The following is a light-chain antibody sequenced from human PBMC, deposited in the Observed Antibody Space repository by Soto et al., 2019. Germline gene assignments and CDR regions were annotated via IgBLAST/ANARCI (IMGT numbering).Light chain of an antibody. CDR2: EVN. J-gene: IGLJ3*02. V-gene: IGLV2-11*01. Sequence: QSALTQPRSVSGSPGQSVTISCTGASIDFDGYDSVSWYQQHPAKAPRLLIYEVNKRPSGVPDRFSGSKSGNTASLTISGLLAEDEGEFYCCSYAGMYTWVFGGGTKLTVL. CDR3: CSYAGMYTWV. CDR1: SIDFDGYDS.